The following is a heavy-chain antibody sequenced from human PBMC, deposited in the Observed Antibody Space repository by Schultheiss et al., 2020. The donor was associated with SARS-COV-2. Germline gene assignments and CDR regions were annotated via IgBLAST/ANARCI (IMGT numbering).Heavy chain of an antibody. CDR1: GFTFSDYY. CDR2: ISGSGGNT. Sequence: GGSLRLSCAASGFTFSDYYMSWIRQAPGKGLAWFSAISGSGGNTYYADSVKGRLTISRGMSKITLYLQMNSRRSEDTVVYYCARALRWSWGQGTLVTVST. D-gene: IGHD6-13*01. J-gene: IGHJ5*02. V-gene: IGHV3-23*01. CDR3: ARALRWS.